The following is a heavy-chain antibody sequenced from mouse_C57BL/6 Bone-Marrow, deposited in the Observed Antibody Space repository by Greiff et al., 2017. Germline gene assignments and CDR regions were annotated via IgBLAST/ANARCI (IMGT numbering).Heavy chain of an antibody. CDR3: ARGGLPYCYAMDY. V-gene: IGHV1-56*01. CDR2: FFPGSGST. D-gene: IGHD2-2*01. J-gene: IGHJ4*01. Sequence: VQLQQSGPELVRPGASVKISCKAPGYTFTSHWMQWVRQRPGQGLEWIGEFFPGSGSTYYNEKFKGTAKLTVAPSSSTAYMQLSSLTSEDSAVYCCARGGLPYCYAMDYWVQGTSVTVSS. CDR1: GYTFTSHW.